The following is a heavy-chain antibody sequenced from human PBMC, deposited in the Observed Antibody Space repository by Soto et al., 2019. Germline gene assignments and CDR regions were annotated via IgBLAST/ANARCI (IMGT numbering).Heavy chain of an antibody. J-gene: IGHJ6*02. D-gene: IGHD6-19*01. CDR1: GFTFSSYA. CDR3: ATRLIDDSSGWPYSYYYGMDV. Sequence: EVQLLESGGGLVQPGGSLRLSCAASGFTFSSYAMSWVRQAPGKGLEWVSAISGSGGSTYYADSVKGRFTISRDNSKNTLYLQMNSLRAEDTAVYYCATRLIDDSSGWPYSYYYGMDVWGQGTTVTVSS. CDR2: ISGSGGST. V-gene: IGHV3-23*01.